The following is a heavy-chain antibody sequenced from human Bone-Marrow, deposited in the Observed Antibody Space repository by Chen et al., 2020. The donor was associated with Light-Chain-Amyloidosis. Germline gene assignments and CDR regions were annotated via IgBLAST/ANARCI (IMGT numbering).Heavy chain of an antibody. Sequence: EVQLVESGGGLVQPGGSLRLFCVASGFTFSSHWMRWVRQAPGKGLEWVANIKQDGSEKYYADSVKGRFTISRDNAKNSLYLQMNSLRAEDTAVYYCAEINTNWGQGTLVTVSS. CDR3: AEINTN. CDR2: IKQDGSEK. J-gene: IGHJ4*02. V-gene: IGHV3-7*01. CDR1: GFTFSSHW.